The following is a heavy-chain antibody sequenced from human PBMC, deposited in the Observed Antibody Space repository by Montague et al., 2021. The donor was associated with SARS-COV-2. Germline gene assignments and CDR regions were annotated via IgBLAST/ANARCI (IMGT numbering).Heavy chain of an antibody. Sequence: SETRSLTCRVSGDSISTSTWWTWVRQTPGKGLEWIGEIFHSGTINYNPSLKSRVSISVDKSNNQFSLRLSSLIAADTAAYYCATLSRRTAAGTRDYFGLDVWGQGTAVVVSS. CDR3: ATLSRRTAAGTRDYFGLDV. V-gene: IGHV4-4*02. J-gene: IGHJ6*02. CDR2: IFHSGTI. D-gene: IGHD6-13*01. CDR1: GDSISTSTW.